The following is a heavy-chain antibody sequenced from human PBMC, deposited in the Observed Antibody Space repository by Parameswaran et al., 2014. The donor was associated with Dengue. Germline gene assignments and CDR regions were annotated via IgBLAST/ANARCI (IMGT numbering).Heavy chain of an antibody. CDR2: INTNTGTP. V-gene: IGHV7-4-1*02. D-gene: IGHD7-27*01. Sequence: WVRQAPGQGLEWMGWINTNTGTPTYAQGFTGRFVFSLDTSVSTAYLQISGLKAADTAVYYCARIDTGNPYSYYAMDVWGQGTTVTVSS. CDR3: ARIDTGNPYSYYAMDV. J-gene: IGHJ6*02.